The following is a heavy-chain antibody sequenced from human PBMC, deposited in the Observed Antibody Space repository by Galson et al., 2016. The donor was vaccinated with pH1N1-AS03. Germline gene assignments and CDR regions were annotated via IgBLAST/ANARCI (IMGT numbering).Heavy chain of an antibody. CDR2: ISNDVNTM. J-gene: IGHJ6*03. V-gene: IGHV3-48*01. Sequence: SLRLSCAASGFSFSSYSMSWVRQAPGKGLEWISYISNDVNTMYYADSVKGRFTISRDNSKNTLYLQMNSLRAEDTAVYYCARDHDFWTGYSGGYYYYIDVWGKGTTVTVSS. CDR1: GFSFSSYS. CDR3: ARDHDFWTGYSGGYYYYIDV. D-gene: IGHD3/OR15-3a*01.